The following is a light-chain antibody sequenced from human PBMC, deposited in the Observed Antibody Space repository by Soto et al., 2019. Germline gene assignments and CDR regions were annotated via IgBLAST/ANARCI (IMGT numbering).Light chain of an antibody. J-gene: IGLJ3*02. V-gene: IGLV1-40*01. CDR1: SSNIAAGFD. Sequence: HSVLTQPPSVSGAPGQRVTISCTGTSSNIAAGFDVHWYQQVPGTAPKLLINGKSNRPSGVPDRFSGSKSVTSASLAITGLQAEDEADYYCQSYDSSLSGWVFGGGTKVTVL. CDR2: GKS. CDR3: QSYDSSLSGWV.